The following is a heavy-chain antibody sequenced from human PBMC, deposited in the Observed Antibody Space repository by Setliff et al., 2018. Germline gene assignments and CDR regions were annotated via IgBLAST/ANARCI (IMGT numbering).Heavy chain of an antibody. CDR2: VKSNSVGGTT. D-gene: IGHD3-10*01. V-gene: IGHV3-15*01. CDR3: TGRTYGHQLGDY. J-gene: IGHJ4*02. CDR1: GLTFADAW. Sequence: GGSLRLSCTASGLTFADAWMNWVRQAPGKGLEWVARVKSNSVGGTTEYGAPVKGRFTISRDDSKDTVYLQMNDLKTEDTGVYYCTGRTYGHQLGDYWGQGTLVTVSS.